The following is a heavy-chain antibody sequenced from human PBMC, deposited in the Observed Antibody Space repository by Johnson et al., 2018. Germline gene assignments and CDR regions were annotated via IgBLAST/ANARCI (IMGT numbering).Heavy chain of an antibody. CDR1: GFSFSSYG. V-gene: IGHV3-33*01. CDR3: ARVTAGAAAGIKYYDYGMDV. D-gene: IGHD6-13*01. CDR2: LWYDGSNK. J-gene: IGHJ6*02. Sequence: QEQLVQSGGGVVQPGRSLRLSCAASGFSFSSYGMHWVRQAPGKGLAWVAFLWYDGSNKYYADSVKGRFTISRDNSKNTLYLQMNSLRAEDTAVYYCARVTAGAAAGIKYYDYGMDVWGQGTTVTVSS.